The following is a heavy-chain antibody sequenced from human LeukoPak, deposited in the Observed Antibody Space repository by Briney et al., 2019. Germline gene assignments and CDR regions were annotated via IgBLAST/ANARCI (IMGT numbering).Heavy chain of an antibody. Sequence: QSGGSLRLSCAASGFTFITYAMTWVRQAPGKGLEWVSVISASGGGTYYADSVKGRFTISRDNSKNTLYLQMNSLRAEDAAIYYCAKLCSSVVDDAFDTWGQGTMVTVSS. D-gene: IGHD2-2*01. V-gene: IGHV3-23*01. CDR2: ISASGGGT. CDR1: GFTFITYA. J-gene: IGHJ3*02. CDR3: AKLCSSVVDDAFDT.